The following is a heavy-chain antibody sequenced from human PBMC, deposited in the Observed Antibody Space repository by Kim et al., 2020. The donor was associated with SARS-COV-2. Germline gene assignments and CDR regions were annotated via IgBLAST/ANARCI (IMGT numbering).Heavy chain of an antibody. Sequence: VNGRFTISRDKSKNTLYLQMNSLRAEDTAVYYCAREEIAVANYYCYGMDVWGQGTTVTVSS. D-gene: IGHD6-19*01. V-gene: IGHV3-30*07. J-gene: IGHJ6*02. CDR3: AREEIAVANYYCYGMDV.